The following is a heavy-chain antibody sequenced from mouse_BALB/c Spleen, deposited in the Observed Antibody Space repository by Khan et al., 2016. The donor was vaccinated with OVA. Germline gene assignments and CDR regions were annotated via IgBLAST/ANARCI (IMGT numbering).Heavy chain of an antibody. Sequence: EVKLVESGGGLVKPGGSLKVSCAASGFTFSNYAMSWVRQTPEKRLEWVASISTGDTTYYPDSVKGRVTISRDNARNSLYLQMSSLRSDDTAIYYCARDYWFVYWGQGTLVTVSA. CDR2: ISTGDTT. V-gene: IGHV5-6-5*01. CDR1: GFTFSNYA. CDR3: ARDYWFVY. J-gene: IGHJ3*01.